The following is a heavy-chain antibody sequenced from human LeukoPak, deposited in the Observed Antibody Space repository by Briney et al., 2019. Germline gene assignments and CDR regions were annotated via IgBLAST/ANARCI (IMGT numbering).Heavy chain of an antibody. CDR2: IRSKAYGGTT. D-gene: IGHD3-10*01. V-gene: IGHV3-49*04. Sequence: GGSLRLSCAASGFTVSSNYMSWVRQAPGKGLEWVGFIRSKAYGGTTEYAASVKGRFTISRDDSKSIAYLQMNSLKTEDTAVYYCTRDPTGGPDYWGQGTLVTVSS. CDR3: TRDPTGGPDY. CDR1: GFTVSSNY. J-gene: IGHJ4*02.